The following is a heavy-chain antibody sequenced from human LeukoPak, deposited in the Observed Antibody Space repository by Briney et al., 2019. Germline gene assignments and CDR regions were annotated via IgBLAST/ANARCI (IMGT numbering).Heavy chain of an antibody. CDR3: AKGQALGTYKYYFDY. CDR2: ISGSGGST. CDR1: GFTFSSYA. V-gene: IGHV3-23*01. Sequence: GGSLRLSCAASGFTFSSYAMSWVRQAPGKGLEWVSAISGSGGSTYYADSVKGRFTISRDNSKNTLYLQMNGLRAEDTAIYYCAKGQALGTYKYYFDYWGPGTLVTVSS. D-gene: IGHD3-10*01. J-gene: IGHJ4*02.